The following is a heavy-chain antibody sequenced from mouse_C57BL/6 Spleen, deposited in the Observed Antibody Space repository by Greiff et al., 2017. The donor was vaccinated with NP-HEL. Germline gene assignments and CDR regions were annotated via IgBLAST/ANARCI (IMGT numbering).Heavy chain of an antibody. J-gene: IGHJ2*01. CDR3: ARGGYGNSYFDY. V-gene: IGHV1-55*01. CDR1: GYTFTSYW. Sequence: QVQLQQPGAELVKPGASVKMSCKASGYTFTSYWITWVKQRPGQGLEWIGDIYPGSGSTNYNEKFKSKATLTVDTSSSTAYMQLSSLTSEDSAVYYWARGGYGNSYFDYWGQGTTPTVSS. CDR2: IYPGSGST. D-gene: IGHD2-10*02.